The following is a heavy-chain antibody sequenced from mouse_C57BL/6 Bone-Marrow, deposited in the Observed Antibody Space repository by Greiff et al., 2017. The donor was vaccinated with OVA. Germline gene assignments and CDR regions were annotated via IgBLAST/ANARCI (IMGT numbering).Heavy chain of an antibody. J-gene: IGHJ4*01. CDR3: TRYPPAMDY. Sequence: EVQRVESGEGLVKPGGSLKLSCAASGFTFSRYAMSWVRQTPEKRLEWVAYISSGGDSIYYADTVKGRFTISRDNARNTLYLQMSSLQSEFTAMYYCTRYPPAMDYWGQGTSVPVSS. CDR2: ISSGGDSI. CDR1: GFTFSRYA. V-gene: IGHV5-9-1*02.